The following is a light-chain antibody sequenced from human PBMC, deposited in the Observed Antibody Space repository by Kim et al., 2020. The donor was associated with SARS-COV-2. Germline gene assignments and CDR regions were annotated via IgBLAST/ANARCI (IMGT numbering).Light chain of an antibody. CDR2: GKN. Sequence: SSELPQDPAVSVALGQTVRITCQGDNLRSYYATWYQQKPGQAPIVVIYGKNNRPSGIPDRFSGSSSGDTASLTITGTQAGDEADYYCNSRGSNDNVLFGGGTQLTVL. J-gene: IGLJ2*01. CDR1: NLRSYY. CDR3: NSRGSNDNVL. V-gene: IGLV3-19*01.